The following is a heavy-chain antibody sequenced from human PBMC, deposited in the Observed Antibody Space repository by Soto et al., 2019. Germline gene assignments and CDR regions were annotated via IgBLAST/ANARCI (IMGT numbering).Heavy chain of an antibody. V-gene: IGHV3-23*01. CDR3: ASGGLHGYTIGGLSYFHS. J-gene: IGHJ4*02. Sequence: EVHLLESGGGLVQPGGSLRLSCAASELSSSNHAMTWVRQAPGKGLEWVSGISGTDGGAYYADSVKGRFTISRDNSRSTLYLQMNSLRVEDTAVYYRASGGLHGYTIGGLSYFHSWGQGTLVTVSS. D-gene: IGHD5-18*01. CDR1: ELSSSNHA. CDR2: ISGTDGGA.